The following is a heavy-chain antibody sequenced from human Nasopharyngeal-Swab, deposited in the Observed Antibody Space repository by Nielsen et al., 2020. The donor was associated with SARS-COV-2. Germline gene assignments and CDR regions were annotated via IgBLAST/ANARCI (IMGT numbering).Heavy chain of an antibody. V-gene: IGHV3-30*18. Sequence: GESLKISCAASGFTFSSYGMHWVRQAPGKGLEWVAVISYDGSNKYYADSVKGRFTISRDNSKNTLYLQMNSLRAEDTAVYYCAKDLGWQTNDVDYWGQGTLVTVSS. D-gene: IGHD6-19*01. CDR3: AKDLGWQTNDVDY. CDR2: ISYDGSNK. CDR1: GFTFSSYG. J-gene: IGHJ4*02.